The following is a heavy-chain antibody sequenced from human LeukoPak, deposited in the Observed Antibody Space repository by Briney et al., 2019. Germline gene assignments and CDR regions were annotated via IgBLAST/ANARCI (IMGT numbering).Heavy chain of an antibody. D-gene: IGHD6-13*01. CDR2: IYYSGST. J-gene: IGHJ4*02. CDR3: ARGPQYSSSWYDY. CDR1: GGSISSYY. Sequence: SETLSLTCTVSGGSISSYYWSWIRQPPGKGLEWIGYIYYSGSTNYNPSLKSRVTISVDTSKNQFSLQLSSVTAADTAVYYCARGPQYSSSWYDYWGQGTLVTVSS. V-gene: IGHV4-59*01.